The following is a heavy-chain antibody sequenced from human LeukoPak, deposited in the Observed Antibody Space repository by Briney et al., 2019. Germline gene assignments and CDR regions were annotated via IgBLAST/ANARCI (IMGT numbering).Heavy chain of an antibody. J-gene: IGHJ3*02. CDR1: GFTVSSNY. V-gene: IGHV3-53*04. D-gene: IGHD5-12*01. Sequence: GGSLRLSCAASGFTVSSNYMSWVRQAPGKGLEWVSVIYSDDSTYYADSVKGRFTISRHNSKNTLYLQMNSLRAEDTAVYYCARGGYSGYDSDAFDIWGQGTMVTVSS. CDR3: ARGGYSGYDSDAFDI. CDR2: IYSDDST.